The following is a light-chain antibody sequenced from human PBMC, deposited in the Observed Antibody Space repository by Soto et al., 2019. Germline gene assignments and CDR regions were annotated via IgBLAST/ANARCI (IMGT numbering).Light chain of an antibody. J-gene: IGLJ3*02. CDR2: EVI. V-gene: IGLV2-8*01. CDR1: SSDVGGYNY. Sequence: QSVLTQPPSASGSPGQSVTISCTGTSSDVGGYNYVSWYQQHPGKAPKLMIYEVIERPSGVPDRFSGSKSGNTASLAVSGLQAEDGADYSCSSYAGSNNWGVFGGGTKLTVL. CDR3: SSYAGSNNWGV.